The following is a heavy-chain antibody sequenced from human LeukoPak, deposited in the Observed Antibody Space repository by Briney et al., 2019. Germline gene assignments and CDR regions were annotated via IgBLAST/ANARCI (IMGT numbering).Heavy chain of an antibody. CDR3: ARAAPLLIVVGYFDY. CDR1: GGSISSSSYY. Sequence: SETLSLTCTVSGGSISSSSYYWGWIRQPPGKGLEWIGYIYYSGSTYYNPSLKSRVTISVDTSKNQFSLKLSSVTAADTAVYYCARAAPLLIVVGYFDYWGQGTLVTVYS. CDR2: IYYSGST. J-gene: IGHJ4*02. D-gene: IGHD2-2*01. V-gene: IGHV4-30-4*08.